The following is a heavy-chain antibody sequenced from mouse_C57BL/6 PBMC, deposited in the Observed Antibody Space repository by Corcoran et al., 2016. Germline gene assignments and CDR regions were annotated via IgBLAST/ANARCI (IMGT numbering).Heavy chain of an antibody. Sequence: EVQLQQTGPELGKPGASVKIPCKASGYTFTDYNMDWVKQSHGKSLEWIGDINPNNGGTIYNQKFKGKATLTVDKSSSTAYMELRSLTSEDTAVYYGARLAYDGDYWGQGTSVTVSS. CDR2: INPNNGGT. CDR3: ARLAYDGDY. CDR1: GYTFTDYN. D-gene: IGHD2-3*01. V-gene: IGHV1-18*01. J-gene: IGHJ4*01.